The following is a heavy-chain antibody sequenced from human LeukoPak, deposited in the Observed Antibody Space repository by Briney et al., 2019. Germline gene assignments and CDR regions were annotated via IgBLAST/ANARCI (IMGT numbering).Heavy chain of an antibody. J-gene: IGHJ3*01. Sequence: PGGSLRLSCAVSGFTLKTFWMSWVRQAPGKGLQWVANIKQDGSEKYYVDPVRGRFTISRDNAKNSIYLQINSLRAGDSAVYYCARDNGGRASDLWGHGTMVTVSS. CDR2: IKQDGSEK. CDR3: ARDNGGRASDL. V-gene: IGHV3-7*01. D-gene: IGHD3-10*01. CDR1: GFTLKTFW.